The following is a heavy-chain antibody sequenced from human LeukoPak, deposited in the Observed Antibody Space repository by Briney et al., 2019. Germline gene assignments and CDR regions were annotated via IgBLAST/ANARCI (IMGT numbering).Heavy chain of an antibody. Sequence: GGSLRLSCAASGFTFSSYAMHWVRQAPGKGLEWVAVISYDGSNKYYADSVKGRFTISRDNSKNTLYLQMNSLRAEDTAVYYCARDKIVGPTTLDYWGRGTLVTVSS. CDR3: ARDKIVGPTTLDY. J-gene: IGHJ4*02. CDR2: ISYDGSNK. D-gene: IGHD1-26*01. CDR1: GFTFSSYA. V-gene: IGHV3-30*04.